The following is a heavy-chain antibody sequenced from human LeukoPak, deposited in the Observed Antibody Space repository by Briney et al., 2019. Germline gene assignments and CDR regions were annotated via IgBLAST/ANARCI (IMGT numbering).Heavy chain of an antibody. CDR3: AKLDYDYVWGSYRYTDKNWFDP. CDR1: GFTFSSYA. Sequence: GGSLRLSCAASGFTFSSYAMSWVRQAPGKGLEWVSAISGSGGSTYYADSVKGRFTISRDNSKNTLYLNMNSLRAEDTAVYYCAKLDYDYVWGSYRYTDKNWFDPWGQGTLVTVSS. D-gene: IGHD3-16*02. V-gene: IGHV3-23*01. J-gene: IGHJ5*02. CDR2: ISGSGGST.